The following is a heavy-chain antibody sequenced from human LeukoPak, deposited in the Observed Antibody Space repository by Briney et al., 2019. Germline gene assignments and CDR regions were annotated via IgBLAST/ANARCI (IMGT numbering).Heavy chain of an antibody. CDR3: ARSKGYDSSGYYPR. V-gene: IGHV1-2*02. Sequence: ASVKVSCKASGYTFTGYYMYWVRQAPGQGLEWMGWINPNSGGTNYAQKFQGRVTMTRDTSISTAYMELSRLRSDDTAVYYCARSKGYDSSGYYPRWGQGTLVTVSS. D-gene: IGHD3-22*01. J-gene: IGHJ4*02. CDR2: INPNSGGT. CDR1: GYTFTGYY.